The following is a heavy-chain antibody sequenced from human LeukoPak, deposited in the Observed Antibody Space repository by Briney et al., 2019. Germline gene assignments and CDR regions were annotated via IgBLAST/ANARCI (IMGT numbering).Heavy chain of an antibody. V-gene: IGHV4-34*01. Sequence: SETLSLTCAVYGGSFSGYYWSWIRQPPGKGLEWIGEINHSGSTNYNPSLKSRVTISVDTSKNQYSLKLSSVTAADTAVYYCARRSAVVPAAIWWSDPGGQGTLLTVSS. CDR2: INHSGST. D-gene: IGHD2-2*02. J-gene: IGHJ5*02. CDR1: GGSFSGYY. CDR3: ARRSAVVPAAIWWSDP.